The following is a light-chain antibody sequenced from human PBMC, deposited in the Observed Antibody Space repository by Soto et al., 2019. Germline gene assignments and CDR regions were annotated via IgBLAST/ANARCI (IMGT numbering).Light chain of an antibody. CDR2: DAS. J-gene: IGKJ5*01. CDR1: QSVSSY. V-gene: IGKV3-11*01. CDR3: QQRST. Sequence: EIVLTQSPANLSLSPGERATLSCRASQSVSSYLAWYQQKPGQAPRLLIYDASNRATGIPARFSGSGSGTDFTLTISSLEPEDFAVYYCQQRSTFGQGTRLEIK.